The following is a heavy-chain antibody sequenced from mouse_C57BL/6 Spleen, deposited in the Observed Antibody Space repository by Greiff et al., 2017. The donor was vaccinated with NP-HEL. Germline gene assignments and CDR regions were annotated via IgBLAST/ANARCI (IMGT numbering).Heavy chain of an antibody. J-gene: IGHJ2*01. Sequence: QVQLQQSGAELARPGASVTMSCKASGYTFTSYTMHWVKQRPGQGLEWIGYINPSSGYTKYNQKFKDKATLTADKSSSTAYMQLSSLTSEDSAVYYCARGSYGRDFDYWGQGTTLTVSS. CDR3: ARGSYGRDFDY. CDR2: INPSSGYT. V-gene: IGHV1-4*01. D-gene: IGHD2-12*01. CDR1: GYTFTSYT.